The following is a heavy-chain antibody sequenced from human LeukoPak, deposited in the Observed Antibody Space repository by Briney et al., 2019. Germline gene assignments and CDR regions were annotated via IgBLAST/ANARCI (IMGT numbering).Heavy chain of an antibody. D-gene: IGHD3-22*01. V-gene: IGHV3-30-3*01. CDR2: ISYDGSNK. J-gene: IGHJ6*02. CDR3: ARGSSSGYYYDYYYYGMDV. Sequence: GGSLRLSCAASGFTFSSYAMHWVRQAPGKGLEWVAVISYDGSNKYYADSVKGRFTISRDNSKNTLYLQMNSLRAEDTAVYYCARGSSSGYYYDYYYYGMDVWGQGTTVTVSS. CDR1: GFTFSSYA.